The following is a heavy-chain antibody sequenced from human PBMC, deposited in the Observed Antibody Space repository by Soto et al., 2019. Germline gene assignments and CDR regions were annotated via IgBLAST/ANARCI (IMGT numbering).Heavy chain of an antibody. CDR3: ARGVLH. V-gene: IGHV4-31*03. J-gene: IGHJ4*02. D-gene: IGHD3-16*01. CDR1: GGSISSGGYY. Sequence: QVQLQESGPGLVKPSQTLSLTCTVSGGSISSGGYYWSWIRQHPGKGLEWIGSIYYSGSTYYNPSLXRXXTLSGDTSKNQFSLKLSSVTAADTAVYYCARGVLHWGQGTLVTVSS. CDR2: IYYSGST.